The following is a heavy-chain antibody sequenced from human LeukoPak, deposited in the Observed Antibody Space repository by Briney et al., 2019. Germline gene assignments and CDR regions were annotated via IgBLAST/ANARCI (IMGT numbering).Heavy chain of an antibody. CDR1: GYSISSGYY. CDR2: IYHSGST. V-gene: IGHV4-38-2*01. J-gene: IGHJ4*02. CDR3: ARAARYSGYDGLLKRYYFDY. D-gene: IGHD5-12*01. Sequence: PSETLSLTCAVSGYSISSGYYWGWIRQPLGKGLEWIGSIYHSGSTYYNPSLKSRVTISVDTSKNQFSLKLSSVTAADTAVYYCARAARYSGYDGLLKRYYFDYWGQGTLVTVSS.